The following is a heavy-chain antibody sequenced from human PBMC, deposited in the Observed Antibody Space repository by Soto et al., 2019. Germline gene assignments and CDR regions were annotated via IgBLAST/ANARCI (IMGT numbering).Heavy chain of an antibody. D-gene: IGHD3-22*01. V-gene: IGHV4-59*01. CDR1: GGSISSYY. Sequence: SETLSLTCTVSGGSISSYYWSWIRQPPGKGLEWIGYIYYSGSTNYNPSLKSRVTISVDTSKNQFSLKLSSVTAADTAVYYCARGYYYDSTGYGMDVWGQGTTVTVS. CDR3: ARGYYYDSTGYGMDV. J-gene: IGHJ6*02. CDR2: IYYSGST.